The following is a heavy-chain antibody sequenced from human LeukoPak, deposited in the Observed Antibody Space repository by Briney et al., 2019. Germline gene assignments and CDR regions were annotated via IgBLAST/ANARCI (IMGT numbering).Heavy chain of an antibody. CDR1: GFTFSSYS. J-gene: IGHJ4*02. D-gene: IGHD3-22*01. V-gene: IGHV3-48*02. Sequence: GGSLRLSCAASGFTFSSYSMNWVRQAPGKGLEWVSYISSSSSTIYYADSVKGRFTISRDNAKNSLYLQMNSLRDEDTAVYYCARDGYYYDSSGYPDYWGQGTLVTVSS. CDR3: ARDGYYYDSSGYPDY. CDR2: ISSSSSTI.